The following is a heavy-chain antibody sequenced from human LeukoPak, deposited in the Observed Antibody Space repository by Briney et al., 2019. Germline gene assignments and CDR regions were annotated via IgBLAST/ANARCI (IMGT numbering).Heavy chain of an antibody. CDR1: GGSISSGDYY. CDR2: IYYSGST. CDR3: ARGNEDYYGSGALNWFDP. J-gene: IGHJ5*02. V-gene: IGHV4-30-4*01. Sequence: SETLSLTCTVSGGSISSGDYYWSGIRQPPGKGLEWIGYIYYSGSTYYNPSLKSRVTISVDTSKNQFSLKLSSVTAADTAVYCCARGNEDYYGSGALNWFDPWGQGTLVTVSS. D-gene: IGHD3-10*01.